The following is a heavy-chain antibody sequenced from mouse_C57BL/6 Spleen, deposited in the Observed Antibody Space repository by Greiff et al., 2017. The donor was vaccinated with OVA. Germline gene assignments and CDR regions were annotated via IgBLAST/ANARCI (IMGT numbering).Heavy chain of an antibody. CDR3: AREGRDFDY. D-gene: IGHD1-1*01. CDR1: GYSITSGYY. J-gene: IGHJ2*01. Sequence: EVKLMESGPGLVKPSQSLSLTCSVTGYSITSGYYWNWIRQFPGNKLEWMGYISYDGSNNYNPSLKNRISITCDTSKNQFFLKLNSVTTEDTATYYCAREGRDFDYWGQGTTLTVSS. V-gene: IGHV3-6*01. CDR2: ISYDGSN.